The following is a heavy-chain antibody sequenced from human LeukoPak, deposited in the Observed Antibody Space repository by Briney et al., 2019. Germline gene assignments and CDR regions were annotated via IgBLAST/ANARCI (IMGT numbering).Heavy chain of an antibody. V-gene: IGHV4-4*02. CDR3: ATYFYGEYGSYYFDY. Sequence: SGTLSLTCAVSGAFITNSHWWSWARQPPGKGLEWIGEIYHSGTTNYNPSLQSRVTMSVDKSKNQFSLKLSSVTAADTAVYYCATYFYGEYGSYYFDYWGQGTLVAVTS. CDR2: IYHSGTT. J-gene: IGHJ4*02. CDR1: GAFITNSHW. D-gene: IGHD4-17*01.